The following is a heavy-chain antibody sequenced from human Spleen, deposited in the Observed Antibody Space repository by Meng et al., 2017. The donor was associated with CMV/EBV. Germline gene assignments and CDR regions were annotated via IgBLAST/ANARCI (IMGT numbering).Heavy chain of an antibody. CDR3: SRVGDTSGYYWLDY. Sequence: GGSLRLSCAASGFSFSNYWMTWVRQAPGKVLEWVASIKQDESEKYNVGSVKGRFTISRDNAKNLLHLEMNSLRVENTAVYYCSRVGDTSGYYWLDYWGQGALVTVSS. V-gene: IGHV3-7*01. J-gene: IGHJ4*02. CDR2: IKQDESEK. D-gene: IGHD3-22*01. CDR1: GFSFSNYW.